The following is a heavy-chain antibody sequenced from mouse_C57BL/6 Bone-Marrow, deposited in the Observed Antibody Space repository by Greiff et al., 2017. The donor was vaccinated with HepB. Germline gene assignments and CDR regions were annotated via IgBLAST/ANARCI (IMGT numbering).Heavy chain of an antibody. D-gene: IGHD1-1*01. J-gene: IGHJ3*01. CDR3: ANYYYGSRDGFAY. Sequence: VQLQQSGPELVKPGASVKMSCKASGYTFTDYNMHWVKQSHGKSLEWIGYINPNNGGTSYNQKFKGKATLTVNKSSSTAYMELRSLTSEDSAVYYCANYYYGSRDGFAYWGQGTLVTVSA. CDR2: INPNNGGT. V-gene: IGHV1-22*01. CDR1: GYTFTDYN.